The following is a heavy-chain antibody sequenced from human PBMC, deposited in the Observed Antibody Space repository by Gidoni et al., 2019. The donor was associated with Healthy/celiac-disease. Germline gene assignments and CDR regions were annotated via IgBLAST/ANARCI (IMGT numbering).Heavy chain of an antibody. V-gene: IGHV3-7*03. D-gene: IGHD2-2*01. CDR1: GFTFSSYW. J-gene: IGHJ3*02. CDR3: ARDWGYCSSTSCHDAFDI. Sequence: EVQLVESGGGLVQPGGSLRLSCAASGFTFSSYWRSWVRQAPGKGLEWVANIKQDGSEKYYVDSVKGRFTISRDNAKNSLYLQMNSLRAEDTAVYYCARDWGYCSSTSCHDAFDIWGQGTMVTVSS. CDR2: IKQDGSEK.